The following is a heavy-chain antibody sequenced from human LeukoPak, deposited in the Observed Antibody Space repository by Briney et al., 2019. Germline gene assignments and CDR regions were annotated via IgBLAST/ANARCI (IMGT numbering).Heavy chain of an antibody. D-gene: IGHD2-8*01. CDR1: GYTFSRYW. CDR2: IYPDDSDT. CDR3: ARLAYCSNDVCYSNYYYSMDV. J-gene: IGHJ6*03. Sequence: GESLKISCKGSGYTFSRYWIGSVRQMPGKGLEWMGIIYPDDSDTRYSPSFQGQVTISADKSISTAYLQWSSLKASDTAMYYCARLAYCSNDVCYSNYYYSMDVWGKGTTVTVSS. V-gene: IGHV5-51*01.